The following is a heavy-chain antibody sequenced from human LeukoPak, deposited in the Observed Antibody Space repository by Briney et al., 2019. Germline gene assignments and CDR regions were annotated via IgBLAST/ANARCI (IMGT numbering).Heavy chain of an antibody. CDR2: INPNSGGT. CDR1: GYTFTSYY. V-gene: IGHV1-2*02. Sequence: ASVKVSCKASGYTFTSYYMHWVRQAPGQGLEWMGWINPNSGGTNYAQKFQGRVTMARDTSIRTAYMELSRLRSDDTAVYYCASGAYYYYGMDVWGQGTTVTVSS. J-gene: IGHJ6*02. CDR3: ASGAYYYYGMDV. D-gene: IGHD1-26*01.